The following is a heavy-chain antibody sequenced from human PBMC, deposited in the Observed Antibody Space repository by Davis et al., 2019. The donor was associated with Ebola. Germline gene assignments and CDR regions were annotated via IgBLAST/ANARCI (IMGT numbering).Heavy chain of an antibody. CDR2: ISYDGSNK. Sequence: GESLKISCAASGFTFSSYAMHWVRQAPGKGLEWVAVISYDGSNKYYADSVKGRFTISRDNSKNTLYLQMNSLRAEDTAVYYCASHSGRAPPLDWGQGTLVTVSS. CDR1: GFTFSSYA. CDR3: ASHSGRAPPLD. J-gene: IGHJ4*02. D-gene: IGHD6-19*01. V-gene: IGHV3-30-3*01.